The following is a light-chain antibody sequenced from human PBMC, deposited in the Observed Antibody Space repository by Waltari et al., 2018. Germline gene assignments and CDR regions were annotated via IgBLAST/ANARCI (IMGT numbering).Light chain of an antibody. CDR3: QQRSNWPS. CDR2: DAS. CDR1: ESVSTY. Sequence: EIVVTQSPATLSLSPGDRATLPCRASESVSTYLAWYQQTPGQAPRLLIYDASSRATGIPVRFSASGSGTDFTLTISSLEPEDFAVYYCQQRSNWPSFGGGTTVDSK. J-gene: IGKJ4*01. V-gene: IGKV3-11*01.